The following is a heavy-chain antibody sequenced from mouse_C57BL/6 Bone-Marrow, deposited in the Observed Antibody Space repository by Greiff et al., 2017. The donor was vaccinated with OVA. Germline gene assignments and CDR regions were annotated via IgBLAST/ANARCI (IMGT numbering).Heavy chain of an antibody. J-gene: IGHJ4*01. Sequence: QVQLKQSGPELVKPGASVKISCKASGYTFTDYYINWVKQRPGQGLEWIGWIFPGSGSTYYNEKFKGKATLTVDKSSSTAYMLLSSLTSEDSAVYFCAGIFITTVVAPMDYWGQGTSVTVSS. CDR1: GYTFTDYY. CDR2: IFPGSGST. D-gene: IGHD1-1*01. CDR3: AGIFITTVVAPMDY. V-gene: IGHV1-75*01.